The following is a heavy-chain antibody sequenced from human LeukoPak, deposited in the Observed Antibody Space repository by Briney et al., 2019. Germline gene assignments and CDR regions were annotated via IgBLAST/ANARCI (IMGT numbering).Heavy chain of an antibody. J-gene: IGHJ4*02. V-gene: IGHV2-70*11. Sequence: SGPALVKPTQTLTLTCTFSGFSLTTTGMCVSGIRQPPGKAREWLARIDWDDDKYYSTSLKTRLTISKDTSKNQVVLTMTNMDPVDTATYYCARRRTGDYFDYWGQGTLVTVSS. CDR2: IDWDDDK. D-gene: IGHD3/OR15-3a*01. CDR3: ARRRTGDYFDY. CDR1: GFSLTTTGMC.